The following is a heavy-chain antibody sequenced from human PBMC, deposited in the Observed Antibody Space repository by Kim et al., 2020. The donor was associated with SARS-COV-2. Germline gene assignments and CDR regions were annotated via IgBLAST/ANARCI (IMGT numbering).Heavy chain of an antibody. V-gene: IGHV1-46*01. Sequence: SDAQKFQGRVTMTRDTSTSTVYMELSSLRSEDTAVYYCARVGNGDYTGQYWGQGTLVTVSS. CDR3: ARVGNGDYTGQY. J-gene: IGHJ4*02. D-gene: IGHD4-17*01.